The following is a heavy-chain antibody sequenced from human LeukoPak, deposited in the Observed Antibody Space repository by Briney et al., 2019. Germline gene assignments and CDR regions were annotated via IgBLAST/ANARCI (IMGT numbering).Heavy chain of an antibody. D-gene: IGHD4-23*01. J-gene: IGHJ4*02. Sequence: ASVKVSCKASGGTFSSYAISWVRQAPGQGLEWMGGIIPTFGTANYAQKFQGRVTITTDESTSTAYMELSSLRSEDTAVYYCARDLDKGGNDESGNDYWGQGTLVTVSS. CDR1: GGTFSSYA. CDR2: IIPTFGTA. CDR3: ARDLDKGGNDESGNDY. V-gene: IGHV1-69*05.